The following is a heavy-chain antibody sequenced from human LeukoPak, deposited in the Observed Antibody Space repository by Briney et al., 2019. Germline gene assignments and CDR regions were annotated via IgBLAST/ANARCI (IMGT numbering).Heavy chain of an antibody. Sequence: PGGSLRLSCAASGFTFSSYAMSWVRQAPGKGLEWVSALSSTGGITYYVDSVKGRFTICRDNSKNTLYLQMSSLRVEDTAVYFCAKGITLVRGVIISDAFDIWGQGTLVTVSS. V-gene: IGHV3-23*01. D-gene: IGHD3-10*01. CDR1: GFTFSSYA. CDR3: AKGITLVRGVIISDAFDI. CDR2: LSSTGGIT. J-gene: IGHJ3*02.